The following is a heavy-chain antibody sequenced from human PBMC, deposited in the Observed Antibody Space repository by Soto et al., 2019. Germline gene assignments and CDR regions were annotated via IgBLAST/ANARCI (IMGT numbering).Heavy chain of an antibody. CDR1: GYTFTSYY. Sequence: GASVKVSCKASGYTFTSYYMHWVRQAPGQGLEWMGTINPGGGSTGYAQKFQGRVTMTRDTSTSTVYMELSSLRSEDTAVFYCVRVDTSGYYYWGQGTLVTVSS. V-gene: IGHV1-46*03. D-gene: IGHD3-22*01. CDR2: INPGGGST. CDR3: VRVDTSGYYY. J-gene: IGHJ4*02.